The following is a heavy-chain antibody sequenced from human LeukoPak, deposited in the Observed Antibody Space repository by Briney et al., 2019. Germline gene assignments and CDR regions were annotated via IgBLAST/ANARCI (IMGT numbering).Heavy chain of an antibody. CDR3: ASSRSSSGWSLIDY. CDR1: GGSINSYY. V-gene: IGHV4-59*01. CDR2: IYYSGST. D-gene: IGHD6-19*01. J-gene: IGHJ4*02. Sequence: SETLSLTCTVSGGSINSYYWSWMRQPPGKGLEWVGYIYYSGSTNYKPSLKRRVTISVDTSKNQFSLKVSSVTAADTAVYYCASSRSSSGWSLIDYWGQGALVTVSS.